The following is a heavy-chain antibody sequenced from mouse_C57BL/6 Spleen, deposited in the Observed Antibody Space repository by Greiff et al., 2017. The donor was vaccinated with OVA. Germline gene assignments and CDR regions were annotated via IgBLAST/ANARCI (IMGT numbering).Heavy chain of an antibody. J-gene: IGHJ2*01. V-gene: IGHV1-82*01. CDR1: GYAFSSSW. CDR3: VYYVFFDY. Sequence: QVQLQQSGPELVKPGASVKISCKASGYAFSSSWMNWVKQRPGKGLEWIGRIYPGDGDTNYNGKFKGKATLTADKSSSTAYMQLSSLTSEDAAVYFCVYYVFFDYWGQGTTLTVSS. CDR2: IYPGDGDT. D-gene: IGHD2-1*01.